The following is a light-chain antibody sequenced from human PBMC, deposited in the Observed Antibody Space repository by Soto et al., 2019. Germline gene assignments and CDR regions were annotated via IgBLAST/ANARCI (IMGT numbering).Light chain of an antibody. CDR2: DVS. J-gene: IGKJ4*01. CDR3: QQYGSTPLT. CDR1: QSVRNNY. Sequence: EIVLTQSPGTLSSSPGERATLSCRASQSVRNNYLAWYQQKPGQPPRFLIYDVSTRAAGIPDRFSGSGSGTDFTLTISSLEPEDFEVYYCQQYGSTPLTFGGGTKGEIE. V-gene: IGKV3-20*01.